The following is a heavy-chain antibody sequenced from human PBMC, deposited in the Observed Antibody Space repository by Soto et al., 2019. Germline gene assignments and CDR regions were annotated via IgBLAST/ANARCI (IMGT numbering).Heavy chain of an antibody. D-gene: IGHD2-21*02. CDR2: ISYNGRT. V-gene: IGHV4-61*01. Sequence: SETLSLTCNVSAGSITGDSYYWTWIRQPPGKGLEWLGYISYNGRTNYNPSLKSRVTISVDTSRKQFFLRLTSVTAAHTAIYSCSGDPCGSDCYSGLDYWGQGSLVTVSS. CDR3: SGDPCGSDCYSGLDY. J-gene: IGHJ4*02. CDR1: AGSITGDSYY.